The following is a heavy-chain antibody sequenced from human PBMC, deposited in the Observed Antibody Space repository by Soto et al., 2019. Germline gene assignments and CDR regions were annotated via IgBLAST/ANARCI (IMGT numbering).Heavy chain of an antibody. V-gene: IGHV4-30-4*01. CDR2: IYYSGST. CDR3: ARVGSSIATRPFDY. Sequence: SETLSLTCTVSGGSISSGDYYWSWIRQPPGKGLEWIGYIYYSGSTYYNPSLKSRVTISVDTSKNQFSLKLSSVTAADTAVYYCARVGSSIATRPFDYWGQGTLVTLSS. J-gene: IGHJ4*02. D-gene: IGHD6-6*01. CDR1: GGSISSGDYY.